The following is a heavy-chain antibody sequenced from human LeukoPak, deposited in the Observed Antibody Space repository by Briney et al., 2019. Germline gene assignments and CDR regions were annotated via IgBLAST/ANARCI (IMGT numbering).Heavy chain of an antibody. J-gene: IGHJ4*02. CDR2: IKQDGSEK. D-gene: IGHD3-22*01. V-gene: IGHV3-7*01. CDR3: ARVEDSSGYYPFDY. CDR1: GFTFSSYW. Sequence: GGSLRLSCAASGFTFSSYWMSWVRQAPGKGLEWVANIKQDGSEKYYVDSVKGRFTISRDNAKNSLYLQMNSLRAEDTAVYCCARVEDSSGYYPFDYWGQGTLVTVSS.